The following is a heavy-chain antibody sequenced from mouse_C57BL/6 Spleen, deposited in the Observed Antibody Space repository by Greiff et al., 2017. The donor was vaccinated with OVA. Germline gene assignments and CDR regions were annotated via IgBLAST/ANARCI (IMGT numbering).Heavy chain of an antibody. D-gene: IGHD5-1-1*01. Sequence: VQLQQSGAELVRPGASVKLSCTASGFNIKDYYMHWVKQRPEQGLEWIGRIDPEDGDTEYAPKFQGKATRTADTSSNTAYLQLSSLTSEDTAVYYCTTEGYLFDYWGQGTTLTVSS. CDR2: IDPEDGDT. CDR3: TTEGYLFDY. J-gene: IGHJ2*01. V-gene: IGHV14-1*01. CDR1: GFNIKDYY.